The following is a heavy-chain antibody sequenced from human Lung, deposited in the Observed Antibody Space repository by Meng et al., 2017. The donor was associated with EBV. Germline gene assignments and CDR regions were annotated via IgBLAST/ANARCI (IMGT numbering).Heavy chain of an antibody. J-gene: IGHJ4*02. CDR2: INHSGIT. CDR1: GGSFSGYY. CDR3: ARGGTSSAPFDY. D-gene: IGHD2-2*01. V-gene: IGHV4-34*01. Sequence: QVQLQQWRAGLLKPSETLSLTRAVYGGSFSGYYWSWIRQPPGKGLEWIGEINHSGITNYNPSLKSRVTISVDTSKNQFSLSLNSVTAADTAVYYCARGGTSSAPFDYWGQETLVTVSS.